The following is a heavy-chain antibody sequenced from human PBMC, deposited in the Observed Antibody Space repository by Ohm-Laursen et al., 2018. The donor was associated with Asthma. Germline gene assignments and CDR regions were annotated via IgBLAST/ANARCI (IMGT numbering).Heavy chain of an antibody. D-gene: IGHD2-8*02. J-gene: IGHJ4*02. CDR2: ISSSGSTI. Sequence: SLRLSCTASGFTFSDYYMSWIRQAPGKGLEWVSYISSSGSTIYYADSVKGRFTISRDNAKNSLYLQMNSLRAEDTAVYYCARADQYCTGGVCSTYYFDYWGQGTPVTVSS. V-gene: IGHV3-11*01. CDR3: ARADQYCTGGVCSTYYFDY. CDR1: GFTFSDYY.